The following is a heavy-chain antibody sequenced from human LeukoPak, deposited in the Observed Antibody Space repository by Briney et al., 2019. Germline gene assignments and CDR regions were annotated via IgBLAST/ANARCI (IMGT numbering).Heavy chain of an antibody. CDR3: ARDPSNSSGWLIYFDY. CDR1: GYTFTSYG. Sequence: ASVKVSCKASGYTFTSYGISWVRQAPGQGLEWMGWISAYNGNTNYAQKLQGRVTMTTDTSTSTAYLELRSLRSDDTAVYYCARDPSNSSGWLIYFDYWGQGTLITVSS. D-gene: IGHD6-19*01. CDR2: ISAYNGNT. V-gene: IGHV1-18*01. J-gene: IGHJ4*02.